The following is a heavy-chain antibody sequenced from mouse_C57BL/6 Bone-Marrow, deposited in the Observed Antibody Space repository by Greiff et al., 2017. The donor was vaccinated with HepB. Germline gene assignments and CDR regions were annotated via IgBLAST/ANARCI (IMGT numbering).Heavy chain of an antibody. CDR1: GYTFTSYG. CDR2: IYPRSGNT. D-gene: IGHD1-1*01. CDR3: ARGGTVVVDY. Sequence: VMLVESGAELARPGASVKLSCKASGYTFTSYGISWVKQRTGQGLEWIGEIYPRSGNTYYNEKFKGKATLTADKSSSTAYMELRSLTSEDSAVYFCARGGTVVVDYWGQGTTLTVSS. V-gene: IGHV1-81*01. J-gene: IGHJ2*01.